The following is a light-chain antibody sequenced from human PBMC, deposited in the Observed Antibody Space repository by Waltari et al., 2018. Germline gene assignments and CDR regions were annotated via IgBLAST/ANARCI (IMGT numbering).Light chain of an antibody. J-gene: IGKJ3*01. V-gene: IGKV3-20*01. Sequence: EIVLTQSPGTLSLSPGERATLTCRASQSVSSSYLAWYQQKAGQAPRLRIYGASSRATGIPDRFSGSGSGTDFTLTISRLEPEDFAVYYCQQYGSSPLTFGPGTKVDIK. CDR3: QQYGSSPLT. CDR2: GAS. CDR1: QSVSSSY.